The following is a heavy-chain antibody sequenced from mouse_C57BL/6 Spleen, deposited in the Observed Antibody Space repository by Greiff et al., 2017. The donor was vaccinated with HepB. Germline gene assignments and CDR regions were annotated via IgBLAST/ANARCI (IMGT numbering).Heavy chain of an antibody. D-gene: IGHD1-1*01. Sequence: QVQLKESGPGLVAPSQSLSITCTVSGFSLTSYGVHWVRQPPGKGLEWLVVIWSDGSTTYNSALKSRLSISKDNSKSQVFLKMNSLQTDDTAMYYCARHHGSSPYYAMDYWGQGTSVTVSS. V-gene: IGHV2-6-1*01. CDR2: IWSDGST. CDR1: GFSLTSYG. CDR3: ARHHGSSPYYAMDY. J-gene: IGHJ4*01.